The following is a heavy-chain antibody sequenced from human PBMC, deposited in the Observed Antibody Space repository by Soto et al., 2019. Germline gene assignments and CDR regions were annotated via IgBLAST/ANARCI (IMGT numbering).Heavy chain of an antibody. J-gene: IGHJ4*02. CDR1: GGSISSGDYY. D-gene: IGHD3-9*01. V-gene: IGHV4-30-4*01. CDR3: ARENRRYYDILTGFDY. CDR2: IYYSGST. Sequence: SETLSLTCTVSGGSISSGDYYWSWIRQPPGKGLEWIGYIYYSGSTYYNPSLKSRVTISVDTSKNQFSLKLSSVTAADTAVYYCARENRRYYDILTGFDYWGQGTLVTVSS.